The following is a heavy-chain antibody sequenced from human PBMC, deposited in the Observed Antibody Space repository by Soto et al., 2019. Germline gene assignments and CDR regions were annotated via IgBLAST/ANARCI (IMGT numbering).Heavy chain of an antibody. V-gene: IGHV4-59*08. CDR1: GGSISSYY. CDR3: ARRYGGNLDY. Sequence: QVQLQESGPGLVKPSETLSLTCPVSGGSISSYYWSWIRQPPGKGLEGIGYIYYSGGTNYNPSLKSRVTISVDSSKNHFSLKLSSVTAADTAMYYCARRYGGNLDYWGQGTLVTVSS. J-gene: IGHJ4*02. CDR2: IYYSGGT. D-gene: IGHD1-26*01.